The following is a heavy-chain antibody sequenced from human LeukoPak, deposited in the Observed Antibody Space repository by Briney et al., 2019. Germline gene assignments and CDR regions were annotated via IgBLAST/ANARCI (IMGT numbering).Heavy chain of an antibody. CDR1: GFNVSIYW. V-gene: IGHV3-74*03. D-gene: IGHD2-15*01. J-gene: IGHJ5*02. CDR3: TRGGYCGADNCYSGGDYFDP. CDR2: INSDGSRR. Sequence: GGSLRLSCAASGFNVSIYWMHWDRQAPGKGLVWVSRINSDGSRRMYADSVKGRFTISRDNAKNTLYLQMNSLRAEDTATYFCTRGGYCGADNCYSGGDYFDPWGQGTLVTVSS.